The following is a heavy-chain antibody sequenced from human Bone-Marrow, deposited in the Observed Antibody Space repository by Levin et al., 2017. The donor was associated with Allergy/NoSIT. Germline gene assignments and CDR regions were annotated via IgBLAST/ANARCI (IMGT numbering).Heavy chain of an antibody. CDR2: IRPTGYRT. CDR1: GFTFSSYA. D-gene: IGHD6-13*01. CDR3: ARESGGSGWYTVDY. Sequence: LSLTCAASGFTFSSYAMAWVRQAPGKGLQWVSTIRPTGYRTYYADSVEGRFTISRDDSKSTFYLQMNTLRAEDTAKYYCARESGGSGWYTVDYWGRGTLVTVSS. V-gene: IGHV3-23*01. J-gene: IGHJ4*02.